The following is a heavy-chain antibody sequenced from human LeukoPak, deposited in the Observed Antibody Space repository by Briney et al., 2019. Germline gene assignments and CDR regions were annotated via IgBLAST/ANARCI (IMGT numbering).Heavy chain of an antibody. V-gene: IGHV4-59*01. J-gene: IGHJ6*03. D-gene: IGHD5-18*01. CDR2: IYYSGST. Sequence: PSETLSLTCTVSGGSISSYYWSWIRQPPGKGLGRIGYIYYSGSTNYNPSLKSRVTISVDTSKNQFSLKLSSVTAADTAVYYCARGLSGYSYGYDYYYMDVWGKGTTVTVSS. CDR3: ARGLSGYSYGYDYYYMDV. CDR1: GGSISSYY.